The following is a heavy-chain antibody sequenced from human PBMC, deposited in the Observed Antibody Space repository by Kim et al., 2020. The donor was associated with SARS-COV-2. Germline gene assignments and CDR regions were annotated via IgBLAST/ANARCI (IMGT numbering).Heavy chain of an antibody. Sequence: GGSLRLSCAASGFTFSSYAMHWVRQAPGKGLEWVAVISYDGSNKYYADSVKGRFTISRDNSKNTLYLQMNSLRAEDTAVYYCSRETPGDYFDFDYWGQG. CDR1: GFTFSSYA. V-gene: IGHV3-30*04. CDR2: ISYDGSNK. CDR3: SRETPGDYFDFDY. J-gene: IGHJ4*01. D-gene: IGHD4-17*01.